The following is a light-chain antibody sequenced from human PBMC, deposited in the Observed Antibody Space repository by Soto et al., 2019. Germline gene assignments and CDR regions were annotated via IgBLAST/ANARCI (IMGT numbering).Light chain of an antibody. CDR2: EVT. Sequence: ALTQPASLSGSPGQSITFSCTGTSGDIGAYNFVSWYQQYPGKAPKLLIYEVTNRPSGISDRFSGSKSGNTASLTISGLQADDEADFYCSSYTTSNTYVFGTGTKVTVL. CDR3: SSYTTSNTYV. CDR1: SGDIGAYNF. J-gene: IGLJ1*01. V-gene: IGLV2-14*01.